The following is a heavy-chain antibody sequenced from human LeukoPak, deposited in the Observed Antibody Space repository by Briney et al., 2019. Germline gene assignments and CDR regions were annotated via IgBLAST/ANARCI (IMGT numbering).Heavy chain of an antibody. Sequence: EASVKVSCTASVYTFTSYYMHWVRQAPGQGLEWMGIINPSGGSTSYAQKFQGRVTMTRDTSTSTVYMELSSLRSEDTAVYYCARDLGYDSSGYYSDYWGQGTLVTVSS. CDR2: INPSGGST. V-gene: IGHV1-46*01. CDR1: VYTFTSYY. CDR3: ARDLGYDSSGYYSDY. D-gene: IGHD3-22*01. J-gene: IGHJ4*02.